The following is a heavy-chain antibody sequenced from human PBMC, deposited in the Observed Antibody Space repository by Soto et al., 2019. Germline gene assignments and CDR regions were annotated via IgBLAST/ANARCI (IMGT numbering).Heavy chain of an antibody. CDR2: ISGSGNTI. D-gene: IGHD3-22*01. CDR1: GFTFSSYE. J-gene: IGHJ4*02. Sequence: GGSLRLSCAASGFTFSSYEMNWVRQAPGKGLEWVSYISGSGNTIYYADSVKGRFTISRDNAKNSLYLQMNSLRAEDTAVYYCARDPRYDYDSIDYYDHFDYWGQGTLVNVSS. V-gene: IGHV3-48*03. CDR3: ARDPRYDYDSIDYYDHFDY.